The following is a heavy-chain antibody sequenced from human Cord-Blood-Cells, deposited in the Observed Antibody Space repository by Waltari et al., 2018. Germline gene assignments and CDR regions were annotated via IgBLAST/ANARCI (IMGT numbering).Heavy chain of an antibody. V-gene: IGHV4-39*01. Sequence: QLQLQASGPGLVKPSETLSLTCTVSGGSISSSSSYWGWLRQPPGKGLEWIGSIYYSGSTYYNPSLKSRVTISVDTSKNQFSLKLSSVTAADTAVYYCARRSGKQLDYFDYWGQGTLVTVSS. D-gene: IGHD6-6*01. CDR1: GGSISSSSSY. CDR3: ARRSGKQLDYFDY. J-gene: IGHJ4*02. CDR2: IYYSGST.